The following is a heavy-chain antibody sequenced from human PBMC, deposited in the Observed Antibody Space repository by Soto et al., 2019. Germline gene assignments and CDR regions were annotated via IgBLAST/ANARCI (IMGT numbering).Heavy chain of an antibody. CDR1: GFTFSSYA. CDR2: ISGSGGST. Sequence: EVQLLEYGGGWVQPGGSLRLSCAASGFTFSSYAMSWVRQAPGKGLEWVSAISGSGGSTYYADSVKGRFTISRDNSKNTLYLQMNSLRAEDTAVYYCAKHSSGYTSFLDYWGQGTLVTVSS. D-gene: IGHD3-22*01. V-gene: IGHV3-23*01. J-gene: IGHJ4*02. CDR3: AKHSSGYTSFLDY.